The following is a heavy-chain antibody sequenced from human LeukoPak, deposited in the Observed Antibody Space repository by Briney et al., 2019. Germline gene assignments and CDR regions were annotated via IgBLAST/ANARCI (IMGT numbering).Heavy chain of an antibody. J-gene: IGHJ4*02. CDR3: ARESGSYNTPFRY. Sequence: GASVKVSCKASGGTFSSYAISWVRQAPGQGLEWMGGIIPIFGTANYAQKFQGRVTITAEESTSTAYMELSSLRSEDTAVYYCARESGSYNTPFRYWGQGTLVTVSS. CDR1: GGTFSSYA. CDR2: IIPIFGTA. V-gene: IGHV1-69*13. D-gene: IGHD1-26*01.